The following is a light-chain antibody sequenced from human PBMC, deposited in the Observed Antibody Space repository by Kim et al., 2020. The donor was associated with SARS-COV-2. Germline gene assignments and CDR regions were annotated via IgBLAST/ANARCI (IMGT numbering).Light chain of an antibody. CDR3: QQYNKWPIYT. J-gene: IGKJ2*01. Sequence: EIVTAQSPATLSVSPGESVTLSCRASQSISSNLAWYQHKPGQPPRLLIYGASTRATGIPARFSGSGYGTDFTLTISSLQSEDFAVYFCQQYNKWPIYTFGQGTKLEI. V-gene: IGKV3-15*01. CDR1: QSISSN. CDR2: GAS.